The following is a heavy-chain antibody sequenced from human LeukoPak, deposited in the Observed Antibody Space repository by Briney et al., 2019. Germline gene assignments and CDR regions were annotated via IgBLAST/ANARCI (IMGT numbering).Heavy chain of an antibody. D-gene: IGHD2-15*01. CDR3: AMFPYCPDGFDI. CDR2: ISGSGGNT. V-gene: IGHV3-23*01. Sequence: GGSLRLSCAASGFTFTSYAMSWVRQAPGKGLEWVSGISGSGGNTYSADSVKGRFTISRDNSKNTLYLQMNSLRAEDTAVYYCAMFPYCPDGFDIWGQGTMVTVSS. J-gene: IGHJ3*02. CDR1: GFTFTSYA.